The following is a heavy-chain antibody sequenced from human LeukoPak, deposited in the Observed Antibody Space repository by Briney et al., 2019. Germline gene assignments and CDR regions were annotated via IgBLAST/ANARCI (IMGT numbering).Heavy chain of an antibody. V-gene: IGHV3-23*01. Sequence: GGSLRLSCAASGFTFSSYGMSWVRQAPGKGLEWVSGISGSGGSTYYADSVKGRFTISRDNSKNTLYLQMNSLRAEDTAVYYCANSAAGITMIVSYWGQGTLVTVSS. J-gene: IGHJ4*02. CDR1: GFTFSSYG. D-gene: IGHD3-22*01. CDR3: ANSAAGITMIVSY. CDR2: ISGSGGST.